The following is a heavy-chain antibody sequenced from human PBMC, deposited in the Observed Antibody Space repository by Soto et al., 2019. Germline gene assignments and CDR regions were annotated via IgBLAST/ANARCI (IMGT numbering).Heavy chain of an antibody. CDR1: GFTLGTYS. CDR3: ARERQLRVGGFDY. V-gene: IGHV3-48*02. Sequence: EVQLVESGGGLVQPGGSLRLSCAVSGFTLGTYSMNWVRQAPGKGLEWVSYISSTSSTIFYADSVLGRFTISRDNAKNSLYLQMNSLRDEDTAVYFCARERQLRVGGFDYWGQGILVTVSS. J-gene: IGHJ4*02. CDR2: ISSTSSTI. D-gene: IGHD6-19*01.